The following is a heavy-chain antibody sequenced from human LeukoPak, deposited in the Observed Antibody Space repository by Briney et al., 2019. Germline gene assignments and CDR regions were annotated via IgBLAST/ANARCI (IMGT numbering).Heavy chain of an antibody. CDR1: GFTFSSYW. V-gene: IGHV3-7*01. J-gene: IGHJ6*03. Sequence: PGGSLRLSCAASGFTFSSYWMSWVRQAPGKELEWVANIKQDGSEKYYVDSVKGRFTISRDNAKNSLYLQMNSLRAEDTAVYYCARDDNFYYYYMDVWGKGTTVTVSS. CDR2: IKQDGSEK. CDR3: ARDDNFYYYYMDV.